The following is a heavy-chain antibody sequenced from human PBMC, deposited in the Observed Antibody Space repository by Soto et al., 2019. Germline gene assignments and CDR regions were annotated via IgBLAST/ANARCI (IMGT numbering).Heavy chain of an antibody. D-gene: IGHD3-22*01. CDR1: GGSISSSNW. J-gene: IGHJ3*02. V-gene: IGHV4-4*02. CDR2: IYHSGST. CDR3: ARGWYYYDSSGYYNTLDAFDI. Sequence: SETLSLTXAVSGGSISSSNWWSWVRQPPGKGLEWIGEIYHSGSTNYNPSLKSRVTISVDTSKNQFSLKLSSVTAADTAVYYCARGWYYYDSSGYYNTLDAFDIWGQGTMVTVSS.